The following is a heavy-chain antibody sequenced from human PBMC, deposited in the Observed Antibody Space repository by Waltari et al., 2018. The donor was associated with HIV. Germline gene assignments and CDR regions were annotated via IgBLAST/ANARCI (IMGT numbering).Heavy chain of an antibody. CDR1: GGSIRSGSYY. Sequence: QVQLQESGPGLVKPSQTLSLTCTVSGGSIRSGSYYWSWLRQPAGKGLEWIGRIYTSGSTNYNPSLKSRVTISVDTSKNQFSLKLSSVTAADTAVYYCARRGIQLWFYAFDIWGQGTMVTVSS. J-gene: IGHJ3*02. CDR3: ARRGIQLWFYAFDI. D-gene: IGHD5-18*01. CDR2: IYTSGST. V-gene: IGHV4-61*02.